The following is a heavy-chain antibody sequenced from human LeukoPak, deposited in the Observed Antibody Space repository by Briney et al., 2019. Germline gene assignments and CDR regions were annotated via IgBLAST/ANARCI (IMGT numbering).Heavy chain of an antibody. CDR1: GYTFTGYY. V-gene: IGHV1-2*02. CDR2: INPNSGGT. D-gene: IGHD1-14*01. Sequence: GASVKVSCKASGYTFTGYYLHWVRQAPGQGLEWMGWINPNSGGTSYVQKFQGRVTMTRDTSISTAYMELTGLISADTAVYYCARVPSTLGIDYWGQGSLVTVSS. J-gene: IGHJ4*02. CDR3: ARVPSTLGIDY.